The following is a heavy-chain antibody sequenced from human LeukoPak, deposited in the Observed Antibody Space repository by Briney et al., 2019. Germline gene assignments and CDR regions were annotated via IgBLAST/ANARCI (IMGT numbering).Heavy chain of an antibody. Sequence: QPGGSLRLSCAASGFTFSSYEMNWVRQAPGKGPEWVSYISSSGSTIYYADSVKGRFTISRDNAKNSLYLQMNSLRAEDTAVYYCARATAGAPRDYWGQGTLVTVSS. J-gene: IGHJ4*02. CDR3: ARATAGAPRDY. CDR2: ISSSGSTI. CDR1: GFTFSSYE. V-gene: IGHV3-48*03. D-gene: IGHD2-21*02.